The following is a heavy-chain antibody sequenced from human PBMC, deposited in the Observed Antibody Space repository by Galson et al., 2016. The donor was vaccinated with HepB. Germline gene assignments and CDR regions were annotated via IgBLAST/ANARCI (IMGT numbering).Heavy chain of an antibody. CDR1: GFIFGDYY. CDR3: ARDNEMNVDSWRGFDP. J-gene: IGHJ5*02. Sequence: SLRLSCAASGFIFGDYYMNWIRQAPGKGLEWISFISSSGGTIKYTDSVKGRFSVSRDNAKNSLYLQTNSLRAEDTAVYYCARDNEMNVDSWRGFDPWGQGTLVTVSS. V-gene: IGHV3-11*01. CDR2: ISSSGGTI. D-gene: IGHD1-20*01.